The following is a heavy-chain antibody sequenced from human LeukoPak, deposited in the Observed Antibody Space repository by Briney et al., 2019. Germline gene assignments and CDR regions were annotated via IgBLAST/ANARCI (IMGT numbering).Heavy chain of an antibody. CDR2: IYYRGST. CDR1: GGSISSSSYY. V-gene: IGHV4-39*01. D-gene: IGHD6-13*01. Sequence: SETLSLTCTVSGGSISSSSYYWGWIRQPPGKGLEWIGYIYYRGSTYYNPSLKSRVTISVDTSKNQFSLKLSSVTAADTAVYYCARLVGSSWYHEVLLGRDYWGQGTLVTVSS. CDR3: ARLVGSSWYHEVLLGRDY. J-gene: IGHJ4*02.